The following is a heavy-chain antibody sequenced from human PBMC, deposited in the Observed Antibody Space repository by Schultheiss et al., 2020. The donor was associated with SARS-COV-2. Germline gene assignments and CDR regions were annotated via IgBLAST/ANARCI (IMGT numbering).Heavy chain of an antibody. J-gene: IGHJ4*02. Sequence: ASVKVSCKASGYTFTGYYMHWVRQAPGQGLEWMGRINPNSGGTNYAQKFQGRVTITRDTSASTAYMELSSLRSEDTAVYYCARGPRSSGWYYFDYWGQGTLVTVSS. CDR3: ARGPRSSGWYYFDY. D-gene: IGHD6-19*01. CDR2: INPNSGGT. V-gene: IGHV1-2*06. CDR1: GYTFTGYY.